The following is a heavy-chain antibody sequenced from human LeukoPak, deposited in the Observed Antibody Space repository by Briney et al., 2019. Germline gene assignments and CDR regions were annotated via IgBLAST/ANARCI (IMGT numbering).Heavy chain of an antibody. CDR1: GFTFSNYW. V-gene: IGHV3-7*03. J-gene: IGHJ5*02. D-gene: IGHD3-9*01. CDR2: INRDGSER. Sequence: PGGSLRLSCAASGFTFSNYWMTWVRQAPGKGLEWVANINRDGSERYYVDSVKGRFTISRDDAKSSLYLQMNSLRAEDTAVYYCARDYTGYFPWGQGTLVIVSS. CDR3: ARDYTGYFP.